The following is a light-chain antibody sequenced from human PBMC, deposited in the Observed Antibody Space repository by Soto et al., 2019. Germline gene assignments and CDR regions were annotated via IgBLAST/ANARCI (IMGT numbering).Light chain of an antibody. V-gene: IGKV3-15*01. Sequence: EIVLTQSPGTLSLSPGERATLSCRASQSVSSSLAWYQQTPGRAPRLLIYGASNRATDTPTRFSGSGSGTEFTLTISSLQSEDFAVYYCQQYNNWPPLTFGGGTKVDIK. CDR2: GAS. CDR1: QSVSSS. J-gene: IGKJ4*01. CDR3: QQYNNWPPLT.